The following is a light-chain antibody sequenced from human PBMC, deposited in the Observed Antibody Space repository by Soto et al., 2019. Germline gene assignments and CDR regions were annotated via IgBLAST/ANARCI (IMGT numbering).Light chain of an antibody. CDR3: QQRSNWPYT. J-gene: IGKJ2*01. CDR2: DAS. V-gene: IGKV3-11*01. Sequence: EIVLTQSPATLSLSPWERATLSCRASQSVSSYLAWYQQKLGQAPRLLIYDASNRATGIPARFSGSGSGTDFTLTISSLEPEDFAVYYCQQRSNWPYTFGQGTKLEIK. CDR1: QSVSSY.